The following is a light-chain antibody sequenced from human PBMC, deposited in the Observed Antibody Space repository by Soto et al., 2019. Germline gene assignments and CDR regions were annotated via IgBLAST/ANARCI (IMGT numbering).Light chain of an antibody. Sequence: QSVLTQPPSVSGAPGQRVTFSCTGSSTNIGAGFDVHWYQQLPGTAPKLLIYGNSNRPSGVPDRFSGSKSGTSASLAITGLQAEDEADYYCQSYDISLSGSVVFGGGTQLTVL. CDR3: QSYDISLSGSVV. CDR2: GNS. V-gene: IGLV1-40*01. CDR1: STNIGAGFD. J-gene: IGLJ2*01.